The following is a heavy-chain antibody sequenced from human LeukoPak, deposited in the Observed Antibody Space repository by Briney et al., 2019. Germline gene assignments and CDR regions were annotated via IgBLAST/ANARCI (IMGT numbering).Heavy chain of an antibody. CDR1: GYIFTGYY. CDR2: INTNTGNP. D-gene: IGHD2-2*01. Sequence: ASVKVSCKASGYIFTGYYMHWVRQAPGQGLEWMGWINTNTGNPTYAQGFTGRFVFSLDTSVSTAYLQISSLKAEDTAVYYCARANRGGYCSSTSCSNWFDPWGQGTLVTVSS. V-gene: IGHV7-4-1*02. CDR3: ARANRGGYCSSTSCSNWFDP. J-gene: IGHJ5*02.